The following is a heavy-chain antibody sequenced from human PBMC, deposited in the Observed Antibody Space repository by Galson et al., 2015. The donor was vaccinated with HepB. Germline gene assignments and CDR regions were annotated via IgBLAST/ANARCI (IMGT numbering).Heavy chain of an antibody. CDR1: GYSFTSYW. CDR3: ARRVITAARPHWFDP. CDR2: IDPSDSYT. Sequence: QSGAEVKKPGESLRISCKGSGYSFTSYWISWVRQMPGKGLEWMGRIDPSDSYTNYSPSFQGHVTISADKSISTAYLQWSSLKASDTAMYYCARRVITAARPHWFDPWGQGTLVTVSS. J-gene: IGHJ5*02. V-gene: IGHV5-10-1*01. D-gene: IGHD6-6*01.